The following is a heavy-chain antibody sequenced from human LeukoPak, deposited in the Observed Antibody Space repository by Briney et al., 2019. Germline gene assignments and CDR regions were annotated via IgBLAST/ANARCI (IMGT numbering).Heavy chain of an antibody. D-gene: IGHD3-3*01. CDR3: AKYDFWSGYHNTRSPVRVYYFDY. Sequence: GGSLRLSYAASGFTFSSYGMHWVRQAPGKGLEWVAFVRYDGSNKYYADSVKGRFTISRDNSKNTLYLQMNSLRAEDTAVYYCAKYDFWSGYHNTRSPVRVYYFDYWGQVNPGHRLL. CDR1: GFTFSSYG. CDR2: VRYDGSNK. J-gene: IGHJ4*02. V-gene: IGHV3-30*02.